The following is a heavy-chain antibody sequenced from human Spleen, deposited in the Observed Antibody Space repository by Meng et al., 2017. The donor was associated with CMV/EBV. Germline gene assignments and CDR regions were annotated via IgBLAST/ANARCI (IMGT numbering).Heavy chain of an antibody. CDR3: ARVSPSAIVVVPAALADAFDF. CDR2: ISGSGGST. D-gene: IGHD2-2*01. J-gene: IGHJ3*01. Sequence: GGSLRLSCAASGFTFSSYAMSWVRQAPGKGLEWVSAISGSGGSTYYADSVKGRFTISRDNSNDTLYLQMNSLRVDDTAVYYCARVSPSAIVVVPAALADAFDFWGQGTTVTVSS. CDR1: GFTFSSYA. V-gene: IGHV3-23*01.